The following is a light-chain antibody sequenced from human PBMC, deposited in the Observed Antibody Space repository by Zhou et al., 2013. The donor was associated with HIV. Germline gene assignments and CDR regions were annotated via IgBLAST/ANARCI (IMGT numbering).Light chain of an antibody. J-gene: IGKJ4*01. V-gene: IGKV3-20*01. CDR1: QSVSSTY. Sequence: EIVLTQSPGTLSLSPGERATLSCRASQSVSSTYLAWYQQKPGQAPRLLIYGASSRATGIPDRFSGSGSGTDFTLTISSLQSEDFAVYYCQQYNIWPPLTFGGGTKVEIK. CDR3: QQYNIWPPLT. CDR2: GAS.